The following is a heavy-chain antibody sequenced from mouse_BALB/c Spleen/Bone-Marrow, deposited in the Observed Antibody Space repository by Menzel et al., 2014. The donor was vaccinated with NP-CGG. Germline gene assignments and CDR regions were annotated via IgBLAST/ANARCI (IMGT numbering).Heavy chain of an antibody. Sequence: EVKLVESGPGLVKPSQSLSLTCTVTGYSITSDYAWNWIRQFPGNKLEGMGYISYSGSTSYNPSLKSRISITRDTSKNQFFLQSNSVTTEDTATYYCARYYGNYYYAMDYWGQGTSVTVSS. CDR2: ISYSGST. V-gene: IGHV3-2*02. CDR1: GYSITSDYA. D-gene: IGHD2-1*01. CDR3: ARYYGNYYYAMDY. J-gene: IGHJ4*01.